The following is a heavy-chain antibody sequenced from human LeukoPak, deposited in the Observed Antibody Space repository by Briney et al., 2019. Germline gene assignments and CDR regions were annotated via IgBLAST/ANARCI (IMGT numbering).Heavy chain of an antibody. V-gene: IGHV1-2*04. CDR3: ARAGGASDSSGWYVFDY. J-gene: IGHJ4*02. D-gene: IGHD6-19*01. Sequence: ASVTGSCKASGYTFTGYYIHWVRQAPGQGLEWMGWINPNSGGTNYAQMFQGWVTMTRDTSISTAYMELSRLRSDDTAVYYCARAGGASDSSGWYVFDYWGQGTLVTVSS. CDR1: GYTFTGYY. CDR2: INPNSGGT.